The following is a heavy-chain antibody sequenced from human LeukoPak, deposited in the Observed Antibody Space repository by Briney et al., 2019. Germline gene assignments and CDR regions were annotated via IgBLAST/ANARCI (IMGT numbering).Heavy chain of an antibody. D-gene: IGHD5-18*01. CDR2: IYTSGST. J-gene: IGHJ3*02. Sequence: PSETLSLTCTVSGGSISSYYWSWIRQPAGKGLEWIGRIYTSGSTNYNPSLKSRVTMSVDTSKNQFSLTLSSVTAADTAVYYWAALGIHGDFDIWGQGTMVTVSS. V-gene: IGHV4-4*07. CDR3: AALGIHGDFDI. CDR1: GGSISSYY.